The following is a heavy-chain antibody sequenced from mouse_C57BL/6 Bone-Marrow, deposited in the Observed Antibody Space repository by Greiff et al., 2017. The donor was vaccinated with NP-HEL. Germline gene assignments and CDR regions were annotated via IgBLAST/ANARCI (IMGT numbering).Heavy chain of an antibody. V-gene: IGHV7-3*01. CDR3: ARYRGYFDV. J-gene: IGHJ1*03. Sequence: EVHLVESGGGLVQPGGSLSLSCAASGFTFTDYYMSWVRQPPGTALEWLGFIRNKANGYTTEYSASVKGRFTISRDNSQSILYLQMNALRAEDSATYYCARYRGYFDVWGTGTTVTVSS. CDR2: IRNKANGYTT. CDR1: GFTFTDYY.